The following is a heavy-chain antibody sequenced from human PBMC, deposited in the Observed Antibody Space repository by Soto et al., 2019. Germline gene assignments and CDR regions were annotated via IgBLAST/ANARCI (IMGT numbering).Heavy chain of an antibody. CDR2: INHSGST. Sequence: AETLSLTCAVYGGSFVGYYCIFIRHPPFKWLEWIGEINHSGSTNYNPSLKSRVTISVDTSKNQFSLKLSSVTAADTAVYYCARDGGRVLYGDYEDYFDYWGQGTLVTVSS. V-gene: IGHV4-34*01. CDR3: ARDGGRVLYGDYEDYFDY. J-gene: IGHJ4*02. D-gene: IGHD4-17*01. CDR1: GGSFVGYY.